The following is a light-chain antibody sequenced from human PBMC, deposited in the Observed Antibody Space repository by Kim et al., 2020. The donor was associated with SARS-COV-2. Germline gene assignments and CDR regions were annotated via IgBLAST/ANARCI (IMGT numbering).Light chain of an antibody. Sequence: VALSQTVRITCQGDSLRSYYASWYQQKPGQAPVLVIYGKNNRPSGIPDRFSGSSSGNTASLTITGAQAEDEADYYCNSRDSSGPVVFGGGTQLTVL. CDR2: GKN. V-gene: IGLV3-19*01. J-gene: IGLJ2*01. CDR1: SLRSYY. CDR3: NSRDSSGPVV.